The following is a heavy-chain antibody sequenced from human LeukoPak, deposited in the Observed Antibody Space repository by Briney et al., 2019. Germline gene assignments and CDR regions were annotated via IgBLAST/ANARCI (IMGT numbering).Heavy chain of an antibody. Sequence: PGRSLRLSCAASGFTFSSYAMHWVRQPPPKGLELVAVISYYGSNKYYADSVNGRFTISRVNFKDTLYLQMSGLRAEVTPVYYCRSGYYVDYWGQGTLVTVSS. CDR1: GFTFSSYA. D-gene: IGHD3-22*01. CDR2: ISYYGSNK. J-gene: IGHJ4*02. V-gene: IGHV3-30*15. CDR3: RSGYYVDY.